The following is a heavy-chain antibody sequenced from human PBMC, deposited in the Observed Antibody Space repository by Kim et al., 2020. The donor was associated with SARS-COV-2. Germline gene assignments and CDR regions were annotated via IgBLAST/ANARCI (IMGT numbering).Heavy chain of an antibody. CDR1: GFTFSTYG. D-gene: IGHD3-16*01. V-gene: IGHV3-30*18. CDR3: AKGQAQYYGFTGLDY. CDR2: ISYDGSKT. Sequence: GGSLRLSCATSGFTFSTYGMHWVRQAPGKGLEYVALISYDGSKTYYGDSVKGRFTISRDNSKNTLSLQMNSLRAEDTAVYYCAKGQAQYYGFTGLDYCG. J-gene: IGHJ4*01.